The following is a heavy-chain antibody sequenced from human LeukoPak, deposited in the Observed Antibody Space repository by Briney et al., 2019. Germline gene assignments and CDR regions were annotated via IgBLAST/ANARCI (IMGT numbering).Heavy chain of an antibody. Sequence: SETLSLTCAVSGGSISSYYWSWIRQPPGKGLEWIGYIYYSGSTNYNPSLKSRVTISVETSKNQFSLKLSSVTAADKAVYYCARRYSRSYGLYSHHSMDVWGKGTTVTISS. CDR3: ARRYSRSYGLYSHHSMDV. CDR2: IYYSGST. D-gene: IGHD1-26*01. J-gene: IGHJ6*03. V-gene: IGHV4-59*01. CDR1: GGSISSYY.